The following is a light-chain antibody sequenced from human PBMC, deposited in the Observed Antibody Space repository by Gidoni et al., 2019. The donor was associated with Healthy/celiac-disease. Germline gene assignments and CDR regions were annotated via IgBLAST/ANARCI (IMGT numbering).Light chain of an antibody. CDR1: QSISSW. J-gene: IGKJ1*01. Sequence: IQMIQSPSTLSASVGDRVTITCRASQSISSWLAWYQQKPGKAPNLLIYKASNLEGGVPSRFSGSGSGTEFTLAISSLQPDDFATYYCQQYNSYSTFGQGSKVEI. CDR3: QQYNSYST. V-gene: IGKV1-5*03. CDR2: KAS.